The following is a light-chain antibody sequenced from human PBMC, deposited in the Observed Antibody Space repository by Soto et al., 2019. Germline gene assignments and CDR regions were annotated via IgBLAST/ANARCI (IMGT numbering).Light chain of an antibody. CDR3: TSYTSSSTVV. J-gene: IGLJ2*01. CDR2: ANS. Sequence: QSVLTQPPSVSGAPGQRVTISCTGSSSNIGAGFDVNWYQQFPGTAPKLIIYANSNRPSGVPDRFFGSKSGNTASLTISGLQAEDESDLYCTSYTSSSTVVFGGGTKVTVL. CDR1: SSNIGAGFD. V-gene: IGLV1-40*01.